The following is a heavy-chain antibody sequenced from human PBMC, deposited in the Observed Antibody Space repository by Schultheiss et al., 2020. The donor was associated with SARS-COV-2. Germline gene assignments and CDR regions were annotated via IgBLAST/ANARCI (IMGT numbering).Heavy chain of an antibody. CDR2: IYYSGST. J-gene: IGHJ6*03. V-gene: IGHV4-39*07. Sequence: SETLSLTCTVSGGSISSYYWGWIRQPPGKGLEWIGSIYYSGSTYYNPSLKSRVTISVDTSKNQFSLKLSSVTAADTAVYYCARGVPTYYYYYMDVWGKGTTVTVSS. CDR1: GGSISSYY. CDR3: ARGVPTYYYYYMDV.